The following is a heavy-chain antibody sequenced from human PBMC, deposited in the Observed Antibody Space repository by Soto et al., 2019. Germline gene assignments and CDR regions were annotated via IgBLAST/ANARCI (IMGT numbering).Heavy chain of an antibody. Sequence: GGSLRLSCAASGFTFSSYAMHWVRQAPGKGLEWVAVISYDGSNKYYADSVKGRFTISRDNSKNTLYLQMNSLRAEDTAVYYCARYLKGQNFDYWGQGTLVTVSS. D-gene: IGHD3-9*01. CDR2: ISYDGSNK. CDR1: GFTFSSYA. CDR3: ARYLKGQNFDY. V-gene: IGHV3-30-3*01. J-gene: IGHJ4*02.